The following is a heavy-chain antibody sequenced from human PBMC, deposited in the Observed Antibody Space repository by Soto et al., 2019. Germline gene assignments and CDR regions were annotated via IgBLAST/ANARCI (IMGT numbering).Heavy chain of an antibody. V-gene: IGHV3-33*01. CDR3: ARDQTDSGGYSDS. D-gene: IGHD3-22*01. J-gene: IGHJ4*02. Sequence: PGGSLRLSWEASGFNFSSYGIHWFRQAPGKGLEWVAIIWNDGSNEYYADSVKGRFTISRDNSKNTVYLQVSKLRAEDTAVYFCARDQTDSGGYSDSWGQGTLVTVSS. CDR1: GFNFSSYG. CDR2: IWNDGSNE.